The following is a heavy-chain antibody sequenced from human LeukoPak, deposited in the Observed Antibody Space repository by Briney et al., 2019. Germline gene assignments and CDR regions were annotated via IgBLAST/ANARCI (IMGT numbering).Heavy chain of an antibody. Sequence: SETLSLTCTVSGGSISSYYWSWIRQPPGRGREWVGHIYYTGSTNYNPTLKSRVTISLDTSKNQFSLKLSSVTAADTAVYYCTRSLGVVIHGGMDVWGQGTTVTVSS. CDR2: IYYTGST. CDR3: TRSLGVVIHGGMDV. V-gene: IGHV4-59*01. D-gene: IGHD3-3*01. J-gene: IGHJ6*02. CDR1: GGSISSYY.